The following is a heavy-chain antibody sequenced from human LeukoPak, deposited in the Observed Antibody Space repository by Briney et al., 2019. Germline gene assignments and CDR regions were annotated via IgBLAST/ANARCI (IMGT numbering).Heavy chain of an antibody. CDR2: INAGDGNT. V-gene: IGHV1-3*01. Sequence: ASVKVSCKASGYTFTSYAMHWVRQAPGQRLEWMGWINAGDGNTKYSQKFQGRVTITRDTSASTAYMELSSLRSEDTAVYYCATLPHYYDSSGDDYWGQGTLVTVSP. CDR3: ATLPHYYDSSGDDY. CDR1: GYTFTSYA. J-gene: IGHJ4*02. D-gene: IGHD3-22*01.